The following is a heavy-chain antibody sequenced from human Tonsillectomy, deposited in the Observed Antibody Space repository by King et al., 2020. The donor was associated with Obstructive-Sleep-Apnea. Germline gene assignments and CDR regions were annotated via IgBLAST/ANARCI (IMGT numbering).Heavy chain of an antibody. V-gene: IGHV3-13*01. D-gene: IGHD2-2*01. CDR2: LRTAGYT. CDR1: GFTLSTYD. Sequence: VQLVESGGGLVQPGGSLRLSCAASGFTLSTYDMHWVRQVTGKGLEWVSSLRTAGYTYYPGSGKGRFTISRDNAKNSLYLQMNSLRAGDTAVYYCARGLGYCSSTSCYFDYWGQGTLVTVSS. CDR3: ARGLGYCSSTSCYFDY. J-gene: IGHJ4*02.